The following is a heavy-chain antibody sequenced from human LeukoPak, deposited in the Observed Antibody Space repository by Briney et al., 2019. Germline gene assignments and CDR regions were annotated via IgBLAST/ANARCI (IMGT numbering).Heavy chain of an antibody. V-gene: IGHV3-15*01. CDR1: RFTFTNAW. Sequence: GGSLRLSCAASRFTFTNAWMSWVRQAPGKGLEWVGRIKSKTAGGTTDYAAPVKGRFTISRDDSKNTLYLQMNSLKTEDTAVYYCVTGRERRVSQSLDYWGQGTLVTVSS. J-gene: IGHJ4*02. D-gene: IGHD2-8*01. CDR2: IKSKTAGGTT. CDR3: VTGRERRVSQSLDY.